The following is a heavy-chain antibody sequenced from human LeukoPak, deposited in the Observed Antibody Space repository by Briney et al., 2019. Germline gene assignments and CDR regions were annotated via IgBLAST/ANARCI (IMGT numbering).Heavy chain of an antibody. CDR3: ARANSGYPGHFDY. CDR1: GGSISSGGYY. CDR2: IYYSGST. Sequence: PSETLSLTCTVSGGSISSGGYYWSWIRQHPGKGLEWIGYIYYSGSTYYNPSLKSRVTISVDTSKNQFSLKLSSVTAADTAVYYCARANSGYPGHFDYWGQGTLVTVSS. D-gene: IGHD3-22*01. V-gene: IGHV4-31*03. J-gene: IGHJ4*02.